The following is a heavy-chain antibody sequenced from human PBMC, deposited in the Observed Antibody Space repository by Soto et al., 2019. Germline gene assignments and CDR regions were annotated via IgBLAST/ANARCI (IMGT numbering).Heavy chain of an antibody. CDR3: AKGGWLDDY. CDR2: NSWDGGTS. D-gene: IGHD5-12*01. J-gene: IGHJ4*02. CDR1: GFTLIRYT. V-gene: IGHV3-43*01. Sequence: PGGSLRLSCAASGFTLIRYTMHWVLQAPGKGLEWVALNSWDGGTSAYADSVKGRFSTSRDNSKSTLFLQMNSLRAEDTAVYYYAKGGWLDDYRAQGTRVTVSS.